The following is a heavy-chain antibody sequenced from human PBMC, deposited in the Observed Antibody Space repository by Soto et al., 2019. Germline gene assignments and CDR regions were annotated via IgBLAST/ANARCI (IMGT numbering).Heavy chain of an antibody. J-gene: IGHJ4*02. CDR3: AKDYRITIFGVASDY. V-gene: IGHV3-23*01. D-gene: IGHD3-3*01. CDR2: ISGSGGNT. Sequence: GGSLRLSCAASGLTFSSYAMDWVRQAPGKGLEWVSGISGSGGNTYYADSVKGRFSISRDNSKNTLYLQMNSLRAEDTAVYYFAKDYRITIFGVASDYWGQGTLVTVSS. CDR1: GLTFSSYA.